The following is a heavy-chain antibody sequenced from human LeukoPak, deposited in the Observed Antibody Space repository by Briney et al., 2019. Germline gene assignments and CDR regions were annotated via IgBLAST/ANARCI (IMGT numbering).Heavy chain of an antibody. Sequence: SETLSLTCTVSGGSISSSSYYWGWIRQPPGKGLEWIGSIYYSGSTYYNPSLKSRVTISVDTSKNQFSLKLSSVTAADTAVYYCAKDRRPLRPYYFDYWGQGTLVTVSS. CDR1: GGSISSSSYY. D-gene: IGHD1-14*01. J-gene: IGHJ4*02. CDR3: AKDRRPLRPYYFDY. V-gene: IGHV4-39*07. CDR2: IYYSGST.